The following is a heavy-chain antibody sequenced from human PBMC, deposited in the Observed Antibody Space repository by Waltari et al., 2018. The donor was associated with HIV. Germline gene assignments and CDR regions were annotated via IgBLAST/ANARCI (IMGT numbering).Heavy chain of an antibody. CDR2: VKSETDGGTT. CDR1: GFTFTNAW. CDR3: TTGDIVVVTDY. Sequence: EVQLVESGGGLVKPGGSLRLSCAASGFTFTNAWMSWVRQAPGKGVGGGGRVKSETDGGTTDYAAPVKGRFTISRDDSKNTLYLQMNSLKTEDTAVYYCTTGDIVVVTDYWGQGTLVTVSS. J-gene: IGHJ4*02. D-gene: IGHD2-21*02. V-gene: IGHV3-15*01.